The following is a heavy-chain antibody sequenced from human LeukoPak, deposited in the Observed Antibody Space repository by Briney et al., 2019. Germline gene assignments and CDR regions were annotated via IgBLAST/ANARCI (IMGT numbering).Heavy chain of an antibody. CDR2: MNPNSGNT. CDR1: GYTFTSYD. D-gene: IGHD3-10*01. J-gene: IGHJ5*02. Sequence: ASVKVSCKASGYTFTSYDINWVRQAPGQGLEWMGWMNPNSGNTGYAQKFQGRVTMTRNTSISTAYMELSSLRSEDTAVYYCARGYYYGSGSLRTRWFDPWGQGTLVTVSS. V-gene: IGHV1-8*01. CDR3: ARGYYYGSGSLRTRWFDP.